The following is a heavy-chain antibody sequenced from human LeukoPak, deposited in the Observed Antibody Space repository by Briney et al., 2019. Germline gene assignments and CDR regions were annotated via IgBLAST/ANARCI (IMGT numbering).Heavy chain of an antibody. J-gene: IGHJ3*02. Sequence: GGSLRLSCAASGFTFSTYWMTWVRQAPGKGLEWVANIKQDGSETYYVDSVKGRFTISRDNAKNSLYLQMNSLRTEDTAVYSCARLNYYANKGPNAFDIWGQGTMVTVSS. CDR1: GFTFSTYW. CDR3: ARLNYYANKGPNAFDI. V-gene: IGHV3-7*01. CDR2: IKQDGSET. D-gene: IGHD3-10*01.